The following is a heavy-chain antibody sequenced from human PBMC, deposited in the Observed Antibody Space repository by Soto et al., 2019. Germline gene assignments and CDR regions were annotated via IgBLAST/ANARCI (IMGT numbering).Heavy chain of an antibody. D-gene: IGHD6-19*01. CDR1: GFTFSSYA. Sequence: GGSLRLSCAASGFTFSSYAMHWVRQAPGKGLEWVAVISYDGSNKYYADSVKGRFTISRDNSKNTLYLQMNSLRAEDTAVYYCARDLQRYSSGWERLGTWSYYYGMDVWGQGTTVTVSS. V-gene: IGHV3-30-3*01. CDR3: ARDLQRYSSGWERLGTWSYYYGMDV. J-gene: IGHJ6*02. CDR2: ISYDGSNK.